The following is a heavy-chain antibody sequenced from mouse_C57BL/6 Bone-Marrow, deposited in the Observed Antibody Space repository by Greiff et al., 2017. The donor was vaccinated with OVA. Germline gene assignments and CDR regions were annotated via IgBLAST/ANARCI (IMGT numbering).Heavy chain of an antibody. J-gene: IGHJ2*01. Sequence: QVQLKESGAELVRPGTSVKVSCKASGYAFTNYLIEWVKQRPGQGLEWIGVINPGSGGTNYNEKFKGKATLTADKSSSTAYMQLSSLTSEDSAVYFCARSGDYDRDYWGQGTTLTVSS. CDR2: INPGSGGT. CDR1: GYAFTNYL. V-gene: IGHV1-54*01. CDR3: ARSGDYDRDY. D-gene: IGHD2-4*01.